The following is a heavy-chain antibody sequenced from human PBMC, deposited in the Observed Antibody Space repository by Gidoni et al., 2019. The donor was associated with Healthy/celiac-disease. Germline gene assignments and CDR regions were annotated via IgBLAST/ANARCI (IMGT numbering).Heavy chain of an antibody. V-gene: IGHV1-18*01. CDR1: GYTFTNYG. D-gene: IGHD3-10*01. CDR2: ISGYSGNT. CDR3: ARDGAGSSSH. J-gene: IGHJ4*01. Sequence: QLPLLQSGAEVKKPGASVKVSCKASGYTFTNYGIRWVRQAPGQGLEWIGWISGYSGNTNYAQNLQGRVTMTTDTSTSTAYMELRSLRSDDTAVYYCARDGAGSSSHWGHGTLVTVSS.